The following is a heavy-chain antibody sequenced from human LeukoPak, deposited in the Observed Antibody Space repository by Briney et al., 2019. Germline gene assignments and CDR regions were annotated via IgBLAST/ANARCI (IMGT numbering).Heavy chain of an antibody. CDR3: ARVGCSSTSCYHPRVGGGMDV. CDR1: GFTFSSYS. V-gene: IGHV3-48*02. D-gene: IGHD2-2*01. CDR2: SSSSSSTI. Sequence: GGSLRLSCAASGFTFSSYSMNWVRQAPGKGLEWVSYSSSSSSTIYYADSVKGRFTISRDNAKNSLYLQMNSLRDEDTAVYYCARVGCSSTSCYHPRVGGGMDVWGHGPSPTVSS. J-gene: IGHJ6*02.